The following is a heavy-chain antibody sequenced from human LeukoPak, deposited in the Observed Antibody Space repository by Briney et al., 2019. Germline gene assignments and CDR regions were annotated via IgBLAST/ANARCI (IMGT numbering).Heavy chain of an antibody. V-gene: IGHV4-59*11. Sequence: SETLSLTCTVSGGSISSHYWSWIRQPPGKGLEWIGYIYYTGSTNYNPSLKSRVTISVDTSKNQFSLKLSSVTAADTAVHYCARDTDAAGHFDYWGQGTLVTVSS. CDR2: IYYTGST. D-gene: IGHD6-19*01. CDR1: GGSISSHY. CDR3: ARDTDAAGHFDY. J-gene: IGHJ4*02.